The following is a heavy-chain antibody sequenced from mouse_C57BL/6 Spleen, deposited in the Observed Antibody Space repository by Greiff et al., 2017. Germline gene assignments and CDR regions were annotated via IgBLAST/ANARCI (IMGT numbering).Heavy chain of an antibody. Sequence: QVQLKESGPGLVQPSQSLSITCTVSGFSLTSYGVHWVRQSPGKGLEWLGVIWSGGSTDYNAAFISRLSISKDNSKSQVFFKMNSLQADDTAIYYCAGNDYDYDHYFDYWGQGTTLTVSS. CDR1: GFSLTSYG. J-gene: IGHJ2*01. D-gene: IGHD2-4*01. CDR2: IWSGGST. V-gene: IGHV2-2*01. CDR3: AGNDYDYDHYFDY.